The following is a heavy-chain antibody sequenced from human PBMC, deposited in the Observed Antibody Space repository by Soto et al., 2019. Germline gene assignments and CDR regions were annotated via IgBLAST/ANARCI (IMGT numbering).Heavy chain of an antibody. Sequence: PSETLSLTCTVSGGSISSYYWSWIRQPPGKGLEWIGYIYYSGNTNYNPPLKSRVTISVDTSKNKFSLKLSSVTAADTAVYYCARGLRITMVRGVTYGMDVWGQGTTVTVSS. J-gene: IGHJ6*02. CDR3: ARGLRITMVRGVTYGMDV. V-gene: IGHV4-59*01. CDR1: GGSISSYY. CDR2: IYYSGNT. D-gene: IGHD3-10*01.